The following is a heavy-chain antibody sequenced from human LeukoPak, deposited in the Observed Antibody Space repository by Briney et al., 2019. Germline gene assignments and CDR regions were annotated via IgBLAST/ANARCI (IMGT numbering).Heavy chain of an antibody. CDR3: ARVYLERLTAGYFDH. V-gene: IGHV3-30*04. CDR1: GFTFSTYA. Sequence: GGSLRLSCAASGFTFSTYAMNWVRQAPGKGLEWVAVISDDGRHNYYADSVKGRFTISRDNSKSTLYLQMNSLRDDDSAAYFCARVYLERLTAGYFDHWGQGTQVTVS. D-gene: IGHD2-8*01. CDR2: ISDDGRHN. J-gene: IGHJ4*02.